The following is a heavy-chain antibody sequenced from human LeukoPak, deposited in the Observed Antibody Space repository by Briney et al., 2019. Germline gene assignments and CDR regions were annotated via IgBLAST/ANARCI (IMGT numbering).Heavy chain of an antibody. Sequence: SETLSLTCSVSNYSISTDYYWGWIRQPPGKGLEWIGTMYHSGSTYCNPSLKSRVTISVDTSKNQFSLRLSSVTAADTAVYYCARYDVWGSYRAFDYWGQGTLVTVSS. CDR2: MYHSGST. CDR1: NYSISTDYY. CDR3: ARYDVWGSYRAFDY. V-gene: IGHV4-38-2*02. J-gene: IGHJ4*02. D-gene: IGHD3-16*02.